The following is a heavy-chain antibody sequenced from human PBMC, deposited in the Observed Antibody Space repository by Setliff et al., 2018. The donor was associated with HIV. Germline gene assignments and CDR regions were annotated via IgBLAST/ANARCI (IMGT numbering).Heavy chain of an antibody. CDR1: GYTFTGYY. CDR3: ARGGATNENYFDY. Sequence: ASVKVSCKASGYTFTGYYMHWVRQAPGQGLEWMGWINPNSGGTNYAQKFQGWVTMTRDTSISTAYMELSRLRSDDTAVYYCARGGATNENYFDYWGQGTLVTVSS. CDR2: INPNSGGT. V-gene: IGHV1-2*04. D-gene: IGHD1-26*01. J-gene: IGHJ4*02.